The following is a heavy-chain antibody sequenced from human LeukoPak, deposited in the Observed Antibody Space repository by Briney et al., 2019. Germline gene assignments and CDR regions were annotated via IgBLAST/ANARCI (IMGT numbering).Heavy chain of an antibody. V-gene: IGHV1-18*04. D-gene: IGHD2-2*01. CDR3: ATRVVAEMN. CDR1: GYTFTAYY. J-gene: IGHJ4*02. Sequence: GASVKVSCRASGYTFTAYYIHWVRQAPGQGLEWMGWISANNGNTKHAQKLQGRVTMTTDTSTSTAYMELESLRSDDTAVYYCATRVVAEMNWGQGTLVTVSS. CDR2: ISANNGNT.